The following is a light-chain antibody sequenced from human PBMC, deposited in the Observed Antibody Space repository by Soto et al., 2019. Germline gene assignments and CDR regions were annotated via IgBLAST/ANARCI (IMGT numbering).Light chain of an antibody. J-gene: IGKJ5*01. CDR3: QQLHGYPIT. Sequence: AIRMTQSPSSFSASTGYRFTITCRAGQDISSYLAWYQQKPGKAPNLLMYGATTLQSGVPSRFRGSGSGTEFTLTISSLQPEDFETYYCQQLHGYPITFGQGTRLEIK. CDR1: QDISSY. V-gene: IGKV1-8*01. CDR2: GAT.